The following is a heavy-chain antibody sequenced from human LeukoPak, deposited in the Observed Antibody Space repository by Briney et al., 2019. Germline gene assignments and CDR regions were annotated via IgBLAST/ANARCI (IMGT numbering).Heavy chain of an antibody. J-gene: IGHJ4*02. V-gene: IGHV3-33*06. D-gene: IGHD3-22*01. CDR3: AKGEGYYDSSGYSY. Sequence: GGSLRLSCAASGFTFSSYGMHWVRQAPGKGLEWVAVIWYDGSNKYYADSVKGRFTISRDNSKNTLYLQMNSLRAEHTAVYYCAKGEGYYDSSGYSYWGQGTLVTVSS. CDR2: IWYDGSNK. CDR1: GFTFSSYG.